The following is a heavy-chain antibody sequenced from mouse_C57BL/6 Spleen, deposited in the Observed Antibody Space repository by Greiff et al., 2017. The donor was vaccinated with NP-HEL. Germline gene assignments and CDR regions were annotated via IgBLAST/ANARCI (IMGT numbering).Heavy chain of an antibody. V-gene: IGHV1-53*01. J-gene: IGHJ4*01. CDR2: INPSNGGT. CDR1: GYTFTSYW. CDR3: AYYGSSYNYAMDY. D-gene: IGHD1-1*01. Sequence: VKLLQPGTELVKPGASVKLSCKASGYTFTSYWMHWVKQRPGQGLEWIGNINPSNGGTNYNEKFKSKATLTVDKSSSTAYMQLSSLTSEDSAVYYCAYYGSSYNYAMDYWGQGTSVTVSS.